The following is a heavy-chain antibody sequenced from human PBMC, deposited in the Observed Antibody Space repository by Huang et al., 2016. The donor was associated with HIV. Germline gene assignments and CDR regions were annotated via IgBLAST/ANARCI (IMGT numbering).Heavy chain of an antibody. V-gene: IGHV1-8*01. J-gene: IGHJ4*02. CDR2: MNPKSGRR. CDR3: ARGHCRGATCYLYFDY. Sequence: QVQLVQSGAEVKKPGASVKVSCKASGYNFTSYDINWVRQATGQGLEWMGWMNPKSGRRGYAQKFQGRVTMTRNTSMSTAYMELSGLRSEDTAVYYCARGHCRGATCYLYFDYWGQGTLVTVS. D-gene: IGHD2-15*01. CDR1: GYNFTSYD.